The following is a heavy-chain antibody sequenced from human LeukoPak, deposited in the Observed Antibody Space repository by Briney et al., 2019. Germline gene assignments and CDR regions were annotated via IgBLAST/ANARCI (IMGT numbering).Heavy chain of an antibody. CDR3: ARMPRGVAVVTPYYFDS. J-gene: IGHJ4*02. CDR2: ISYRGTT. CDR1: GDSLNSGSSY. Sequence: PSETLSLTCTVFGDSLNSGSSYWSWIRQHSERGLEWIGYISYRGTTFYNPSLKSRVSISGDTSKTQFSLNINSVTAADTAVYYCARMPRGVAVVTPYYFDSWGQGTLVTVSS. D-gene: IGHD2-21*02. V-gene: IGHV4-31*03.